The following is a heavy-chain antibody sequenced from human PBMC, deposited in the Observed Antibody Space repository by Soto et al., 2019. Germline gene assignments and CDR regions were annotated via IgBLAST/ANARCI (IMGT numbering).Heavy chain of an antibody. CDR1: GVSINDTSYY. J-gene: IGHJ4*02. V-gene: IGHV4-39*01. Sequence: QLQLQESGPGLVKPSETLSLTCNVSGVSINDTSYYWGWIRQPPGKGLEWIGTIYFNGNTFYNPSLKSRLTISVDTSKNQISLRLTSVTATDTAVYYCARQGSYWGQGTLVAVSS. CDR3: ARQGSY. CDR2: IYFNGNT.